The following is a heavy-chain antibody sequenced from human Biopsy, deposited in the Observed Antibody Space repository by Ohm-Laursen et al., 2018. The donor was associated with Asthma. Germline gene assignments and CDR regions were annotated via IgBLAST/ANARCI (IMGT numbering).Heavy chain of an antibody. CDR3: VRAVRNEQWLAPFDY. CDR1: GGSISSFY. V-gene: IGHV4-59*01. CDR2: VYWTGST. D-gene: IGHD6-19*01. J-gene: IGHJ4*02. Sequence: SQTLSLTCSVYGGSISSFYWSWIRQSPEKGPEWMGYVYWTGSTNYNPSLKSRVTMSVDTSKNRIFLELTSVTAADTAIYYCVRAVRNEQWLAPFDYWGQGKPVTVSS.